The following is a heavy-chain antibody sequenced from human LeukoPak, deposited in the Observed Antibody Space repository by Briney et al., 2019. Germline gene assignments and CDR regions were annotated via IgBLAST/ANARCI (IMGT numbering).Heavy chain of an antibody. CDR3: ASWIVVVPAAIVY. CDR2: IYHSGST. V-gene: IGHV4-30-2*01. CDR1: GGSISSGGYY. J-gene: IGHJ4*02. Sequence: PSETLSLTCTVSGGSISSGGYYWSWIRQPPGKGLEWIGYIYHSGSTYYNPSLKSRVTISVDRSKNQFSLKLSSVTAADTAVYYCASWIVVVPAAIVYWGQGTLVTVSS. D-gene: IGHD2-2*01.